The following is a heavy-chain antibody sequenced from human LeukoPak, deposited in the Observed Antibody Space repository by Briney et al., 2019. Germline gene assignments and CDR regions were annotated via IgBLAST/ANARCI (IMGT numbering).Heavy chain of an antibody. CDR3: ARDNFLSVRRYFDWLLGY. Sequence: GASVKVSCKASGYTFTSYGISWVRQAPGQGLEWMGWISAYNGNTNYAQKLQGRVTMTTDTSTSTAYMELRSLRSDDTAVYYCARDNFLSVRRYFDWLLGYWGQGTLVTVSS. CDR2: ISAYNGNT. D-gene: IGHD3-9*01. V-gene: IGHV1-18*01. J-gene: IGHJ4*02. CDR1: GYTFTSYG.